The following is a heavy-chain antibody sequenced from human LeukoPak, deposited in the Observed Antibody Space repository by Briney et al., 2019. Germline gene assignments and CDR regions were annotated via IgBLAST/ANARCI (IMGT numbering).Heavy chain of an antibody. J-gene: IGHJ4*02. V-gene: IGHV3-23*01. Sequence: PGGSLRLSCAVSGFTYSSYAMSWVRQAPGKGLEWVSSISGSGGSTYYADSVKGRFTISRDNSKNTLYLQMNSLRAEDTAVYYCAKGGLGCSSTSCFDYWGQGTLVTVSS. CDR2: ISGSGGST. CDR3: AKGGLGCSSTSCFDY. D-gene: IGHD2-2*01. CDR1: GFTYSSYA.